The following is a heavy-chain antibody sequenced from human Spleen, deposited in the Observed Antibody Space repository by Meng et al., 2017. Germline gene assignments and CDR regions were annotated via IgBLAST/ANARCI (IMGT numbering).Heavy chain of an antibody. CDR3: ARDEDISAAGYLFGDY. Sequence: ASVKVSCKPSGYNFPDYYIHWVRLAPGQGLEWMGHIDPKSGDTRYAQKFQGRVTMTGDTSIGTAYMELTGLRSDDTALYYCARDEDISAAGYLFGDYWGHGTLVTVSS. V-gene: IGHV1-2*06. CDR1: GYNFPDYY. J-gene: IGHJ4*01. CDR2: IDPKSGDT. D-gene: IGHD6-13*01.